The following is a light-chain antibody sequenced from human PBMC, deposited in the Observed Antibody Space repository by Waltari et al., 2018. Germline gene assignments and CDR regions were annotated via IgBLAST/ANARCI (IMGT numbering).Light chain of an antibody. CDR3: QSYDNNLRAWV. J-gene: IGLJ3*02. Sequence: QSGLTQPPSVSGAAGQRVIIHCPGTRDNLGSNYHVPGYQQFPGTAPKVLIYANENRPSGIPDRFSASKSGTSASLTITGLQTEDEADYYCQSYDNNLRAWVFGGGTKVTVL. CDR2: ANE. V-gene: IGLV1-40*01. CDR1: RDNLGSNYH.